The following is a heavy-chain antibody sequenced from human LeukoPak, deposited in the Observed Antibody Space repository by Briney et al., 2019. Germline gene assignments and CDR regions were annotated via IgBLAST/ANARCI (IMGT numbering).Heavy chain of an antibody. D-gene: IGHD6-6*01. J-gene: IGHJ3*02. CDR3: ARAREYSSSSNAFDI. V-gene: IGHV1-69*05. CDR2: IIPIFGTA. CDR1: GGTFSSYA. Sequence: ASVKVSCKASGGTFSSYAISWVRQAPGQGLEWMGGIIPIFGTANYAQKFQGRVTITTDESTSTAYMELSSLRSEDTAVYYCARAREYSSSSNAFDIWGQGTMVTVSS.